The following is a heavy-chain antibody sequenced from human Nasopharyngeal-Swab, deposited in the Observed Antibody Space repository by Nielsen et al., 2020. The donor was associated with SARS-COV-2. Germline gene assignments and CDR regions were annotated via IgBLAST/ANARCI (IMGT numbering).Heavy chain of an antibody. Sequence: VDQAPGKGLEWVAVISYDGSNKYYADSVKGRFTISRDNSKNTLYLQMNSLRAEDTAVYYCAKRSFDYVWGTYNYMDVWGKGTTVTVSS. CDR2: ISYDGSNK. V-gene: IGHV3-30*18. J-gene: IGHJ6*03. CDR3: AKRSFDYVWGTYNYMDV. D-gene: IGHD3-16*01.